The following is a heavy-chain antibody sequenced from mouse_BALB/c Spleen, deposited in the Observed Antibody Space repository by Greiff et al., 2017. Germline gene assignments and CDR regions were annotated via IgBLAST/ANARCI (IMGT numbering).Heavy chain of an antibody. V-gene: IGHV3-8*02. J-gene: IGHJ4*01. CDR1: GDSITSGY. Sequence: EVQLVESGPSLVKPSQTLSLTFSVTGDSITSGYWNWIRKFPGNKLEYMGYISYSGSTYYNPSLKSRISITRDTSKNQYYLQLNSVTTEDTATYYCARYYGSSYHYAMDYWGQGTSVTVSS. CDR3: ARYYGSSYHYAMDY. D-gene: IGHD1-1*01. CDR2: ISYSGST.